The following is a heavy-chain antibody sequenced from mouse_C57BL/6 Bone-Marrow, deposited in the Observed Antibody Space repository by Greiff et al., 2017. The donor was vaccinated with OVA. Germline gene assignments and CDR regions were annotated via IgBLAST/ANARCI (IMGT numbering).Heavy chain of an antibody. V-gene: IGHV1-74*01. CDR2: IHPSDSDT. CDR1: GYTFTSYW. CDR3: AILRGKLGGYFDV. Sequence: QVQLQQPGAELVKPGASVKVSCKASGYTFTSYWMHWVKQRPGQGLEWIGRIHPSDSDTNYNQKFKGKATLTVDKSSSTAYMQLSSLTSEGSAVYYWAILRGKLGGYFDVWGTGTTVTVSS. J-gene: IGHJ1*03. D-gene: IGHD4-1*01.